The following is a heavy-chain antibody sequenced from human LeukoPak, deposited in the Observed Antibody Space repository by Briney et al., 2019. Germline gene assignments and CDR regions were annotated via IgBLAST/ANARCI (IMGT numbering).Heavy chain of an antibody. CDR3: ARDSDLIAAYYYYTDV. D-gene: IGHD6-13*01. V-gene: IGHV3-7*01. J-gene: IGHJ6*03. Sequence: GGSLRLSCAASGFTFSSYWMSWVRQAPGKGLEWVANIKQDGSEKYYVDSVKGRFTISRDNAKNSLYLQMNSLRAEDTAVYYCARDSDLIAAYYYYTDVWGKGTTVTVSS. CDR2: IKQDGSEK. CDR1: GFTFSSYW.